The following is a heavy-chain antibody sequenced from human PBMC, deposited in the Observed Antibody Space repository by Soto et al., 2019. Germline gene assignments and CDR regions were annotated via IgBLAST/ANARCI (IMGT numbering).Heavy chain of an antibody. J-gene: IGHJ4*02. Sequence: QVQLVQSGAEVKKPGASVKVSCKASGYTFTGYYMHWVRQAPGQGLEWMGWINPNSGGTNYAQKFQGWVTMTRDTSISTAYMELSRLRSDDTAVYYCARDSDRYSGSYPQSPDYWGQGTLVTVSS. V-gene: IGHV1-2*04. CDR1: GYTFTGYY. D-gene: IGHD1-26*01. CDR2: INPNSGGT. CDR3: ARDSDRYSGSYPQSPDY.